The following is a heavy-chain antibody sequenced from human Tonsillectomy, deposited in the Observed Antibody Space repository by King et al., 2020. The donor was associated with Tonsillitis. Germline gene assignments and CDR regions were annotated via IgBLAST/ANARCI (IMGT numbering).Heavy chain of an antibody. CDR2: IDPSDSYT. J-gene: IGHJ2*01. V-gene: IGHV5-10-1*03. Sequence: QLVQSGAEVKKPGESLRISCKGSGYSFTSYWISWVRQMPGKGLEWMGRIDPSDSYTNYSPSFQGHVTISADKSISTAYLQWNSLKASATAMDYCARDGDSVHYHWYFDLWGRGTLVTVSS. D-gene: IGHD4-17*01. CDR1: GYSFTSYW. CDR3: ARDGDSVHYHWYFDL.